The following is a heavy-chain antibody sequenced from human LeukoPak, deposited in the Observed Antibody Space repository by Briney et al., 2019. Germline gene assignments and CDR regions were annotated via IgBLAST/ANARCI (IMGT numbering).Heavy chain of an antibody. V-gene: IGHV3-33*01. J-gene: IGHJ4*02. CDR1: GVSFSSYG. CDR3: ARVSTDPDKTGYTLDN. Sequence: GGSLRLSCVASGVSFSSYGLHWGRQAPGRGLEWVGMVWYDGSKKYYADSLRGRLTVSRVDSKNTLYLQMDSLRAVDTAVYTRARVSTDPDKTGYTLDNWGQRNLVTLSS. CDR2: VWYDGSKK. D-gene: IGHD3-9*01.